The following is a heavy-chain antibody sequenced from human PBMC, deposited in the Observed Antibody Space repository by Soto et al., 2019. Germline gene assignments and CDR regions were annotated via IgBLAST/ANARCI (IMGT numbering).Heavy chain of an antibody. V-gene: IGHV1-8*01. J-gene: IGHJ4*02. CDR1: GYTFTSYD. D-gene: IGHD3-9*01. CDR2: MNTNSGNT. CDR3: ARGVRDILTGYYYDY. Sequence: ASVKVSCKASGYTFTSYDINWVRQATGKGLEWMGWMNTNSGNTGYAQKFQGRVTMTRNTSISTAYMELSSLRSEDTAVYYCARGVRDILTGYYYDYWGQGTLVTVSS.